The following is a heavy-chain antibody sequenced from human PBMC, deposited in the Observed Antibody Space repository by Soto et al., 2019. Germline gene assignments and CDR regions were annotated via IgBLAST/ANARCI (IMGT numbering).Heavy chain of an antibody. J-gene: IGHJ4*02. CDR1: GGIFSSYA. CDR2: IVLIFGTP. Sequence: GASVKVSCKASGGIFSSYAIAWVRQAPGQGLEWMGGIVLIFGTPNYAQKFQGRVTITADESTSTAYMELSSLRSEDTAVYYCVTENWDYAFELDYWGLGTLVTVSS. D-gene: IGHD4-17*01. CDR3: VTENWDYAFELDY. V-gene: IGHV1-69*13.